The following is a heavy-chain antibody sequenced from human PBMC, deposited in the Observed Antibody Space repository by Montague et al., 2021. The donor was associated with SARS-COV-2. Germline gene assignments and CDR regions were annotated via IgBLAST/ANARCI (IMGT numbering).Heavy chain of an antibody. CDR3: ARDSSGGYNWFDP. CDR2: IYYSGST. D-gene: IGHD3-22*01. V-gene: IGHV4-59*01. J-gene: IGHJ5*02. CDR1: GDSITSYH. Sequence: SETLSLTCTVSGDSITSYHWSWIRQPPGKGLEWIGNIYYSGSTSYNPSLKSRVTILVDTPKNQFSLKLTSLTAADTAVYYCARDSSGGYNWFDPWGQGTLVTVSS.